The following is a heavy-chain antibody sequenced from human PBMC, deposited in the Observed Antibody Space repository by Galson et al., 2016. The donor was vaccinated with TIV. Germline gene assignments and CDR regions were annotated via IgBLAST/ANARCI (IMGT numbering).Heavy chain of an antibody. CDR1: GYTFTSYD. CDR2: MNPNSGNT. CDR3: ARSGDYGDY. Sequence: SVKVSCKASGYTFTSYDINWVRQATGHGLEWMGWMNPNSGNTGYAQKFRGRVTMTRYTSVRTAYMELSSLRSEDTAVYYCARSGDYGDYWGQGTLVTVSS. V-gene: IGHV1-8*02. D-gene: IGHD4-17*01. J-gene: IGHJ4*02.